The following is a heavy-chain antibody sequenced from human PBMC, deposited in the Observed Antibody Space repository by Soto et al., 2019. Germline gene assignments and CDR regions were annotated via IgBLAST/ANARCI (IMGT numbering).Heavy chain of an antibody. CDR1: GFTFTSSA. J-gene: IGHJ4*02. V-gene: IGHV1-58*02. CDR3: AADQNYSSSSGSGRR. CDR2: IVVGSGNT. Sequence: ASVKVSCKASGFTFTSSAMQWVRQARGQRLEWIGWIVVGSGNTNYAQKFQERVTITRDMSTSTAYMELSSLRSEDTAVYYCAADQNYSSSSGSGRRWGQGTLVTVSS. D-gene: IGHD6-6*01.